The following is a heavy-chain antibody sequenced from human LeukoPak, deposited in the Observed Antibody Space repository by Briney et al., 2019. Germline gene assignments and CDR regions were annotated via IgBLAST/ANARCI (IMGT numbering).Heavy chain of an antibody. CDR2: INTDGSSA. CDR1: GFTFSSYW. J-gene: IGHJ4*02. CDR3: ARDRAASDLDY. D-gene: IGHD6-13*01. Sequence: GGSLRLSCAASGFTFSSYWMYWVRQAPGKGLMGVSRINTDGSSAAYADSVKGRFTISRDNAKNTLYLQMSGLRAEDTAVYYCARDRAASDLDYWGQGTLVTVSS. V-gene: IGHV3-74*01.